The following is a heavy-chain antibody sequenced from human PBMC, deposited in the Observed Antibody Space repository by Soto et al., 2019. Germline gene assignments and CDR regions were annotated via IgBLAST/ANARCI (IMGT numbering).Heavy chain of an antibody. J-gene: IGHJ4*02. CDR1: GYTFTGHY. CDR2: IGPRRGDT. D-gene: IGHD5-12*01. Sequence: QVQLVQSGAEVKKSGASVKVSCKASGYTFTGHYIHWVRQAPGQGPEWVGEIGPRRGDTRFAQKFKGRVTMTVDTSSTTVYMELNNLSTDDTAVYYCGRGRSGEIVVFYWGQGTLVTVYS. V-gene: IGHV1-2*02. CDR3: GRGRSGEIVVFY.